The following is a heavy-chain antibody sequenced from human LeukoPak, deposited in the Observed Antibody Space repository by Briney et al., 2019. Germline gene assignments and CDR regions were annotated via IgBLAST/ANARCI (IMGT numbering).Heavy chain of an antibody. CDR2: FDPEDGET. CDR3: ARGVPYCGGDCYISFDY. J-gene: IGHJ4*02. D-gene: IGHD2-21*02. CDR1: GYTLTELS. Sequence: ASVKVSCKVSGYTLTELSMHWVRQAPGKGLEWMGGFDPEDGETIYAQKFQGRVTMTEDTSTDTAYMELSSLRSEDTAVYYCARGVPYCGGDCYISFDYWGQGTLVTVSS. V-gene: IGHV1-24*01.